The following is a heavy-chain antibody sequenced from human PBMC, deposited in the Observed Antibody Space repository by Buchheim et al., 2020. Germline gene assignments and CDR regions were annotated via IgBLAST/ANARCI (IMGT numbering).Heavy chain of an antibody. CDR2: IYYSGST. J-gene: IGHJ4*02. CDR3: ATSGYDSGYYFDY. V-gene: IGHV4-59*01. CDR1: GGSISSYY. D-gene: IGHD5-12*01. Sequence: QVQLQESGPGLVKPSETLSLTCTVSGGSISSYYWSWIRQPPGKGLEWIGYIYYSGSTNYNPPLKSRVTISVDTSKNQFSLKLSSVTAADTAVYYCATSGYDSGYYFDYWGQGTL.